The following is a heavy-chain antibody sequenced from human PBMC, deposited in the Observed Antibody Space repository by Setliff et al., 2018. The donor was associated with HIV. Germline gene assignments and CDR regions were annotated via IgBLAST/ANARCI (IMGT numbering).Heavy chain of an antibody. Sequence: ASVKVSCKASGYTFTNYAMHWVRQAPGQRLEWMGWINAGNGNTKYSQKIQGRVTLTTDTSTNTVYLELRSLISDDTAIYYCAREAPRYASGAFDFWGQGTMVTVSS. J-gene: IGHJ3*01. CDR3: AREAPRYASGAFDF. CDR1: GYTFTNYA. CDR2: INAGNGNT. V-gene: IGHV1-3*01. D-gene: IGHD3-10*01.